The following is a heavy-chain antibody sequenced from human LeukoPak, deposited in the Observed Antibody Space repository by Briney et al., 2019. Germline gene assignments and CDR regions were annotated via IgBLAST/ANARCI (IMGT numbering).Heavy chain of an antibody. D-gene: IGHD3-9*01. V-gene: IGHV3-23*01. J-gene: IGHJ3*02. Sequence: GGSLRLSCAASGFTFSNHDMTWVRQAPGRGLEGVSPIRGSGGETFYADSVKGRFTISRDNSKNTLNLQMNSLRAEDTAVYYCAKTYYDILTGAFDIWGQGTMVTVSS. CDR1: GFTFSNHD. CDR2: IRGSGGET. CDR3: AKTYYDILTGAFDI.